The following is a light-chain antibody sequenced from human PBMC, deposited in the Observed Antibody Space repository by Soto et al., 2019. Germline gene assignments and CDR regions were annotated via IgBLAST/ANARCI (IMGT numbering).Light chain of an antibody. CDR2: GAS. CDR1: QSVSSN. CDR3: QQYNTWPTCT. V-gene: IGKV3-15*01. J-gene: IGKJ1*01. Sequence: EIVMTQSPATLSVSPGERATLSCRASQSVSSNLAWYQQKPGQAPRLLIYGASTRATGIPARFSGSGSGTEFTLTISSLQSEDFAVKYCQQYNTWPTCTFGKRTK.